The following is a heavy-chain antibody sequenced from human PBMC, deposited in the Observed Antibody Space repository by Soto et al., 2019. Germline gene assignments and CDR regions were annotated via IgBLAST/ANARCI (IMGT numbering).Heavy chain of an antibody. CDR1: GFTFSSYA. CDR2: ISSNGGST. V-gene: IGHV3-64D*06. D-gene: IGHD1-26*01. Sequence: PGGSLRLSCSASGFTFSSYAMHWVRQAPGKGLEYVSAISSNGGSTYYADSVKGRFTISRDNSKNTLYLQMSSLRAEDTAVYYCVKGESQAWFDPWGKGTLVTVSS. J-gene: IGHJ5*02. CDR3: VKGESQAWFDP.